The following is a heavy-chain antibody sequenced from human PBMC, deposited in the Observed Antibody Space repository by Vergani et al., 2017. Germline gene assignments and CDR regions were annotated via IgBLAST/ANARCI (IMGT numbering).Heavy chain of an antibody. CDR1: GFTLSTYD. CDR2: IGTAGDT. J-gene: IGHJ4*02. Sequence: EVQLVESGGGLVQPGGSLRLSCAASGFTLSTYDMHWVRQATGKGLEWVSAIGTAGDTYYADSVKGRFTISRDNSKNTLYLQMNSLRAEDTAVYYCARARFLGPQELVYWGQGTLVTVSS. V-gene: IGHV3-13*01. D-gene: IGHD3-10*01. CDR3: ARARFLGPQELVY.